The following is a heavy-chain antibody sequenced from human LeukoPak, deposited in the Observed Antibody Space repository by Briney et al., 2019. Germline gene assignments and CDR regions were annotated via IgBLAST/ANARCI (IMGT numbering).Heavy chain of an antibody. V-gene: IGHV3-48*04. CDR3: AREYYYDSSGYYGWFDP. Sequence: PGGSLRLSCAASGFTVSSNYMSWVRQAPGKGLEWVSYISSSSSTIYYADSVKGRFTISRDNAKNSLYLQMNSLRAEDTAVYYCAREYYYDSSGYYGWFDPWGQGTLVTVSS. D-gene: IGHD3-22*01. J-gene: IGHJ5*02. CDR1: GFTVSSNY. CDR2: ISSSSSTI.